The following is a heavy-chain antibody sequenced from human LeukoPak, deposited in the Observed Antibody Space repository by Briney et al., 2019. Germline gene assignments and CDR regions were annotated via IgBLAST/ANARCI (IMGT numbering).Heavy chain of an antibody. CDR3: ARETYSYDSSGNSPFDY. J-gene: IGHJ4*02. Sequence: GGSLRLSCAASGFIFNNYELNWVRQAPGKGLKGVSNISSSGNTIYYADSVKGRFIISRDNAKNSLYLQMNSLRAEDTAVYYCARETYSYDSSGNSPFDYWGQGTLVTVSS. D-gene: IGHD3-22*01. CDR2: ISSSGNTI. CDR1: GFIFNNYE. V-gene: IGHV3-48*03.